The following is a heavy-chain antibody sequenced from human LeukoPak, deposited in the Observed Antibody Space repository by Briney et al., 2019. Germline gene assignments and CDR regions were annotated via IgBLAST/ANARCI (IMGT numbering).Heavy chain of an antibody. J-gene: IGHJ4*02. CDR3: ARGVINVDY. CDR1: GFTFVSYS. Sequence: GGSLRVYGAASGFTFVSYSMNWVRQAPGKGLEWVSSISRSSSYIYYADSVKGRFTISRDHAKNSLYLQMNSLRAEDTAVYYCARGVINVDYWGQGTLVTVSS. V-gene: IGHV3-21*01. D-gene: IGHD3-22*01. CDR2: ISRSSSYI.